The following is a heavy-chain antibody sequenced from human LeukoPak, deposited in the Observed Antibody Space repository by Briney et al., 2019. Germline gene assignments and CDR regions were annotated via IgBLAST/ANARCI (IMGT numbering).Heavy chain of an antibody. CDR1: GGSISSGDYY. D-gene: IGHD3-22*01. V-gene: IGHV4-30-4*01. J-gene: IGHJ4*02. CDR3: ARDQPYYYDSSGYYSDDY. Sequence: SETLSLTCTVSGGSISSGDYYWSWLRQPPGKGLEWIGYIYYSGSTYYNPSLKSRVTISVDTSKNQFSLKLSSVTAADTAVYYCARDQPYYYDSSGYYSDDYWGQGTLVTVSP. CDR2: IYYSGST.